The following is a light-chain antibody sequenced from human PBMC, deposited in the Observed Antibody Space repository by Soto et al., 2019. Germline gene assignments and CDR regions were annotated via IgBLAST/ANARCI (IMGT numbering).Light chain of an antibody. Sequence: QSVLTQPASVSGSPGQSITISCTGTSSDVGSYNYVSWYQQHPGKAPKLMIYEVSDRPSGISSRFSGSKSGNTASLTISGLQTEDEADYYCSSYTARGTRVFGTGTKVTVL. V-gene: IGLV2-14*01. CDR1: SSDVGSYNY. CDR3: SSYTARGTRV. J-gene: IGLJ1*01. CDR2: EVS.